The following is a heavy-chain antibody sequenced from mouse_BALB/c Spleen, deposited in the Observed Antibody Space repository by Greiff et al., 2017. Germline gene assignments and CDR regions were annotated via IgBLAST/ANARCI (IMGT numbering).Heavy chain of an antibody. CDR3: ARYGNYAMDY. CDR1: GYTFTDYA. CDR2: ISTYYGNT. Sequence: QVQLQQSGPELVRPGVSVKISCKGSGYTFTDYAMHWVKQSHAKSLEWIGVISTYYGNTNYNQKFKGKATMTVDKSSSTAYMELARLTSEDSAIYYCARYGNYAMDYWGQGTSVTVSS. D-gene: IGHD1-1*01. V-gene: IGHV1-67*01. J-gene: IGHJ4*01.